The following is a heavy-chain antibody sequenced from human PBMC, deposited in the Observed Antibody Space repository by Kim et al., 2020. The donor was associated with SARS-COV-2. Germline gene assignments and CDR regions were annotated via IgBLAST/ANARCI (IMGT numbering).Heavy chain of an antibody. J-gene: IGHJ4*02. Sequence: GGSLRLSCAASGFTFSSYAMSWVRQAPGKGLEWVSAISGSGGSTYYADSVKGRFTISRDNSKNTLYLQMNSLRAEDTAVYYCAAPSMVRGVIIEYFDYWGQGTLVTVSS. CDR1: GFTFSSYA. CDR2: ISGSGGST. V-gene: IGHV3-23*01. CDR3: AAPSMVRGVIIEYFDY. D-gene: IGHD3-10*01.